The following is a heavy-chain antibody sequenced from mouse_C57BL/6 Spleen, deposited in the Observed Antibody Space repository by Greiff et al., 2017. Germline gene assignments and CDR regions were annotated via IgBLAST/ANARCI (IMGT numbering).Heavy chain of an antibody. CDR2: ISRCSSTI. CDR1: GFTFSDYG. J-gene: IGHJ4*01. V-gene: IGHV5-17*01. CDR3: ARMSIYYGYAMDY. D-gene: IGHD2-1*01. Sequence: EVHLVESGGGLVKPGGSLKLSCAASGFTFSDYGMHWVRQAPEKGLEWIAYISRCSSTIYYADTVKGRFTISIDNATNTLFLQMNSLRSEDTAMYYCARMSIYYGYAMDYWGQGTSVTVSS.